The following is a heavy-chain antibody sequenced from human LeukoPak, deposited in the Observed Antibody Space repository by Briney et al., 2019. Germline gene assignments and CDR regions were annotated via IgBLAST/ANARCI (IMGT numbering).Heavy chain of an antibody. J-gene: IGHJ4*02. CDR1: GFSFSDSY. V-gene: IGHV3-11*04. D-gene: IGHD3/OR15-3a*01. CDR2: ITSSGSTM. Sequence: GGSLRLSCAASGFSFSDSYMSWIRRAPGKGLEWVSYITSSGSTMYYADSVKGRFTVSRDNAKNSLYLQMNSLRAEDTAVYFCARAASFWTYYFDYWGQGSLVTVSS. CDR3: ARAASFWTYYFDY.